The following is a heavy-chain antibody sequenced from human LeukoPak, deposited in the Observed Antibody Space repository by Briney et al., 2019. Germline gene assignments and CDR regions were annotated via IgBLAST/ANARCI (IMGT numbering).Heavy chain of an antibody. CDR3: ARDLGTYYYGMDV. D-gene: IGHD1-14*01. Sequence: QPGRSLRLSCAASGFTFSSYAMHWVRQAPGKGLEWVAVISYDGSNKYYADSVKGRFTISRDNSKNTLYLQMNSLRAEDTAVYYCARDLGTYYYGMDVWGQGTRSPSP. V-gene: IGHV3-30-3*01. CDR2: ISYDGSNK. J-gene: IGHJ6*02. CDR1: GFTFSSYA.